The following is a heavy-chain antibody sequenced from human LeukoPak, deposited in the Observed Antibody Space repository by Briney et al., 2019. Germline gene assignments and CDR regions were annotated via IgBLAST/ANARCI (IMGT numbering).Heavy chain of an antibody. J-gene: IGHJ4*02. Sequence: PGGSLRLSCAASGFTFSYYWMTWVRQAPGKGLEWVANIKQDGSEIYYVDSVKGRFTISRDNAKNSLYLQLNSLRVEDTAVYYCAGERFFAVDDWGQGTLVTVSS. CDR1: GFTFSYYW. CDR2: IKQDGSEI. V-gene: IGHV3-7*01. D-gene: IGHD3-10*01. CDR3: AGERFFAVDD.